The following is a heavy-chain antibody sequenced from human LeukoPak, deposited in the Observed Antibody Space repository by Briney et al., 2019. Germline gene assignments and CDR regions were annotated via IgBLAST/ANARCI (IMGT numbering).Heavy chain of an antibody. D-gene: IGHD2-15*01. CDR1: GGSISSYY. V-gene: IGHV4-4*07. CDR2: IYTSGST. J-gene: IGHJ6*03. CDR3: ARVPPNIVGFDGYYYYYMDV. Sequence: SETLSLTCTVSGGSISSYYWSWIRQPAGKGLEWIGRIYTSGSTNYNPSLKSRVTMSVDTSKNQFSLKLSSVTAADTAVYYCARVPPNIVGFDGYYYYYMDVWGKGTTVTVSS.